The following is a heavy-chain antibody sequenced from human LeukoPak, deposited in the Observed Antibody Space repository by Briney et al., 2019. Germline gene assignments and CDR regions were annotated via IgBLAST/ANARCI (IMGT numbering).Heavy chain of an antibody. J-gene: IGHJ4*02. V-gene: IGHV4-34*01. D-gene: IGHD2-21*01. CDR3: ARIRCGHSGSVCYNH. CDR1: GVSINDYY. CDR2: ISHTEGT. Sequence: SETLSLTCGVFGVSINDYYWSWIRQSPGKELEWIGEISHTEGTRYNPSLESRVTMSVGTSENQLSLKLIFVTAADTAVYYCARIRCGHSGSVCYNHWGLGTLVTVSS.